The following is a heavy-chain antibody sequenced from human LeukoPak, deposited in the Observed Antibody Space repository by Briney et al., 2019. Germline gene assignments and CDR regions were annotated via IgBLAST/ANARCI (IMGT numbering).Heavy chain of an antibody. CDR1: GFIFSSYA. Sequence: PGGSLRLSSAASGFIFSSYAMSWVRQAPGKGLEWVSAISGSSGSTYYADSVKGRFTISRDNSKNTLYLQMNSLRAEDTAVYYCAKEYYYDSSGHPHYWGQGALVTVSS. CDR3: AKEYYYDSSGHPHY. V-gene: IGHV3-23*01. J-gene: IGHJ4*02. CDR2: ISGSSGST. D-gene: IGHD3-22*01.